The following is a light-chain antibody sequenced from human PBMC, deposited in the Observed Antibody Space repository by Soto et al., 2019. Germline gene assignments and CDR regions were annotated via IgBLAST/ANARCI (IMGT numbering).Light chain of an antibody. J-gene: IGKJ5*01. CDR3: QQYTKSLWT. CDR2: GIS. Sequence: PGERATLSCRTSQSVSASQLAWYQQKPGQAPRLLIYGISKRAAGIPDRFTGSGSGTDFTLTIDGLEPEDFAVYYCQQYTKSLWTFGQGTRLEIK. V-gene: IGKV3-20*01. CDR1: QSVSASQ.